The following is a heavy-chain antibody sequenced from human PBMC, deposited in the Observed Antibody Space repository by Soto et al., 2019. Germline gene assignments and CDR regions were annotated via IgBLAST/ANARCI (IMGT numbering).Heavy chain of an antibody. V-gene: IGHV3-23*01. J-gene: IGHJ4*02. CDR2: ISGSGGST. CDR3: AKDRYYDFWSGYPPGY. CDR1: GFTFSSYA. Sequence: GGSLRLSCAASGFTFSSYAMSWVRQAPGKGLEWVSAISGSGGSTYYADSVKGRFTISRDNSKNTLYLQMNSLRAEDTAVYYCAKDRYYDFWSGYPPGYWGQGTLVTVSS. D-gene: IGHD3-3*01.